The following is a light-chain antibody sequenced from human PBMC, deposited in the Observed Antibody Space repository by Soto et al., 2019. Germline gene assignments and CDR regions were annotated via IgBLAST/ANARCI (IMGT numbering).Light chain of an antibody. CDR1: RSDIGAYNF. V-gene: IGLV2-14*03. Sequence: HSALTQPASESGSPGQSITISCTGTRSDIGAYNFVSWYQQHPGEVPKLILYDVNFRPSGVSNRFSGSKSGNTASLTISGLQAEAEADYYCTSSTTITTMIFGGGTKRTVL. J-gene: IGLJ2*01. CDR3: TSSTTITTMI. CDR2: DVN.